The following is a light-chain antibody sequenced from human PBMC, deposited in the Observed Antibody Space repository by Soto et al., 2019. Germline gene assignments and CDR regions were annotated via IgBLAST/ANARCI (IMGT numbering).Light chain of an antibody. Sequence: QSALTQPRSVSGSPGQSVTISCTGTSSDVGGYNYVSWYQQHPGKAPKLMINDVTKRPSGVPDRFSGSKSGNTASLTISGLQAEDEADYYCCSYAGSFHVVFGGGTKVTVL. CDR1: SSDVGGYNY. J-gene: IGLJ2*01. V-gene: IGLV2-11*01. CDR2: DVT. CDR3: CSYAGSFHVV.